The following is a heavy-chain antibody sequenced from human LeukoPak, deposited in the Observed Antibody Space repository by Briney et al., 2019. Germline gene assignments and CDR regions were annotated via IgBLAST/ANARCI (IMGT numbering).Heavy chain of an antibody. CDR3: ARAAVVVTAPIDY. J-gene: IGHJ4*02. CDR2: ISYDGSNK. CDR1: GFTFSSYA. D-gene: IGHD2-21*02. V-gene: IGHV3-30-3*01. Sequence: GGSLRLSCAASGFTFSSYAMPWVRQAPGKGLEWVAVISYDGSNKYYADSVKGRFTISRDNSKNTLYLQMNSLRAEDTAVYYCARAAVVVTAPIDYWGQGTLVTVSS.